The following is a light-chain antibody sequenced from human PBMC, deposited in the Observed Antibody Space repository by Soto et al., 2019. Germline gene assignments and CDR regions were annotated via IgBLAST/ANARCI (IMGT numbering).Light chain of an antibody. CDR1: QSISSS. V-gene: IGKV1-39*01. CDR2: TAS. Sequence: DIQMTQSPSSLSASVGDSVAITCRASQSISSSLNWYQQRPGKAPELLIYTASNLQSGVPSRFSGSGSGTDFTLTISSLQPEDSATYYCQQSHTAPWTFGPGTKVEIK. J-gene: IGKJ1*01. CDR3: QQSHTAPWT.